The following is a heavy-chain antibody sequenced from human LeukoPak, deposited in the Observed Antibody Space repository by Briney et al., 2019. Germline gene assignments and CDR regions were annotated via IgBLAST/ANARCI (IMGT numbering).Heavy chain of an antibody. J-gene: IGHJ4*02. CDR1: GGSISSGGYY. CDR2: IYHSGST. CDR3: ASRGFYGDLGAYYFDY. Sequence: PSETLSLTCTVSGGSISSGGYYWSWIRQPPGKGLEWIGSIYHSGSTYYNPSLKSRVTISVDTSKNQFSLKLSSVTATDTAVYYCASRGFYGDLGAYYFDYWGQGTLVTVSS. D-gene: IGHD4-17*01. V-gene: IGHV4-39*07.